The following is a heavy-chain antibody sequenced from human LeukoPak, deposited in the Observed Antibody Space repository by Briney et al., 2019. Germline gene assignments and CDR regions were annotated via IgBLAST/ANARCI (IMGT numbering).Heavy chain of an antibody. Sequence: ASVKVSCKASGYTFTSFGVSWVRQAPGQGLEWVGWISVYNGNTDYAQKFQDRVTMTTDTSTSTAYMELRSLSSDDTAVYYCARDHYYDSSGYYMLLGYWGQGTLVTVSS. CDR3: ARDHYYDSSGYYMLLGY. CDR1: GYTFTSFG. D-gene: IGHD3-22*01. V-gene: IGHV1-18*01. J-gene: IGHJ4*02. CDR2: ISVYNGNT.